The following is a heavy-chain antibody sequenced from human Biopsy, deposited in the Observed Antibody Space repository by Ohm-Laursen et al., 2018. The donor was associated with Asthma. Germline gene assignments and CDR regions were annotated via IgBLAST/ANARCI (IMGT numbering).Heavy chain of an antibody. CDR2: ISKDASTQ. J-gene: IGHJ3*02. V-gene: IGHV3-30*15. CDR1: GFSFSNFA. Sequence: SLRLSCAASGFSFSNFAIHWVRQAPGKGLEWVGVISKDASTQDYSDSVKGRFTMARDNSKNTLDLQMSSLREEDTAVYYCVRDGTDDAFDIWGQGTVVSVSS. CDR3: VRDGTDDAFDI. D-gene: IGHD1-1*01.